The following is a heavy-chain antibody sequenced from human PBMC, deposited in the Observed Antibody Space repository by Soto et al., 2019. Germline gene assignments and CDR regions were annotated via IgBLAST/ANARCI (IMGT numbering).Heavy chain of an antibody. CDR1: MTIGVG. CDR3: AHFGYTSGVIDY. J-gene: IGHJ4*02. V-gene: IGHV2-5*02. D-gene: IGHD2-2*02. CDR2: IYWDDDK. Sequence: MTIGVGVGWIRQPPEKALEWLAVIYWDDDKGYSPSLKSRLTVTKDTSKNQVVLTMTSMDPVDTATYYCAHFGYTSGVIDYWGQGTLVTVSS.